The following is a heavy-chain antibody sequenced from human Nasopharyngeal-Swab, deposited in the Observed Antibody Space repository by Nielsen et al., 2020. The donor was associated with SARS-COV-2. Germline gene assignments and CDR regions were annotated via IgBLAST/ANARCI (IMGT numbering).Heavy chain of an antibody. CDR3: HLSSDYDGYINY. Sequence: GGSLRLSCAASGFTFSGYAMNWVRQAPGKGLEWVAVIWYDGTNKFYADSVKGRFTISRDNSKNTLYLQMNSLRAEDTAMYYCHLSSDYDGYINYWGQGTLVTVSS. D-gene: IGHD3-22*01. V-gene: IGHV3-33*08. J-gene: IGHJ4*02. CDR1: GFTFSGYA. CDR2: IWYDGTNK.